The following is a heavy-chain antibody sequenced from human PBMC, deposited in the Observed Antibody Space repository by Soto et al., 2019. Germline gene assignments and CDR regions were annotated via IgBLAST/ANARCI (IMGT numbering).Heavy chain of an antibody. D-gene: IGHD3-16*01. J-gene: IGHJ4*02. V-gene: IGHV4-59*01. CDR1: GGSISSYY. CDR3: ARGVLAYGYIWGSYSR. Sequence: QVQLQESGPGLVKPSETLSLTCTVSGGSISSYYWSWIRQPPGKGLEWIGYIDYSGSTDYNPSLKGRVTITVDQSESRFCLEVGSVVAADTAVYYCARGVLAYGYIWGSYSRWGQGTLVTVSS. CDR2: IDYSGST.